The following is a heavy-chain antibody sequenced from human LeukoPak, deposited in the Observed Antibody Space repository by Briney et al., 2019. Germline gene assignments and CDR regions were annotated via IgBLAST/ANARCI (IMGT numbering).Heavy chain of an antibody. CDR3: ARDKAVTTEVTQHFQH. D-gene: IGHD4-23*01. CDR2: INPNSGGT. Sequence: ASVNVSCKASGYTFTGYYMHWVRQAPGQGLEWMGWINPNSGGTNYAQKFQGRVTMTRDTSISTAYMELSRLRSDDTAVYYCARDKAVTTEVTQHFQHWGQGTLVTVSS. V-gene: IGHV1-2*02. J-gene: IGHJ1*01. CDR1: GYTFTGYY.